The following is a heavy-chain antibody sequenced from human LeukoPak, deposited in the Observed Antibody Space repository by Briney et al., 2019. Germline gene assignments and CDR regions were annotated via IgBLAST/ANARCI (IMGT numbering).Heavy chain of an antibody. J-gene: IGHJ1*01. CDR3: AKDDAWGRYKD. Sequence: GGSLRLSCAASGFTFSSYAMSWVRQAPGKGLEWVSGISPSGGITYYTDSVKGRFTISRDNSKNTVSLQMNSLRGDDTAVYYCAKDDAWGRYKDWGQGTLVTVSS. D-gene: IGHD3-16*01. CDR1: GFTFSSYA. V-gene: IGHV3-23*01. CDR2: ISPSGGIT.